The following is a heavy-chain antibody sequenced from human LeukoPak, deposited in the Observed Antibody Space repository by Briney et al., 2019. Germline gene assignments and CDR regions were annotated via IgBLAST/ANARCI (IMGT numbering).Heavy chain of an antibody. CDR3: ASYYGMDV. CDR1: GFTFSSYS. J-gene: IGHJ6*02. Sequence: QSGGFLRLSCEASGFTFSSYSMTWVRQAPGKGLEWLSYISSTSSSIYYADSVKGRFTISRDNAKNSLYLQMNSLRAEDTAVCYCASYYGMDVWGQGTTVTVSS. V-gene: IGHV3-48*04. CDR2: ISSTSSSI.